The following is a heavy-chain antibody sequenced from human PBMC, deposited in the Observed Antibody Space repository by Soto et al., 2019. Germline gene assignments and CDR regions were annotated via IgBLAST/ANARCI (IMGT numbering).Heavy chain of an antibody. J-gene: IGHJ3*02. CDR1: GGTFSSYA. Sequence: QVQLVQSGAEVKKPGSSVKVSCKASGGTFSSYAISWVRQAPGQGLEWMGGIIPIFGTANYAQKFQGRVTITADESTSTAYMELSSLRSEDTAVYYCARVMLDYYDSSGYYHNSVAFDIWGQGTMVTVSS. CDR3: ARVMLDYYDSSGYYHNSVAFDI. CDR2: IIPIFGTA. V-gene: IGHV1-69*01. D-gene: IGHD3-22*01.